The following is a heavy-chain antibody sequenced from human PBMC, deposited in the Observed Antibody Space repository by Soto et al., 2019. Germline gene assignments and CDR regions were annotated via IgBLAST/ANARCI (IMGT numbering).Heavy chain of an antibody. Sequence: QVQLVESGGGVVQPGRSLRLSCAASGFTFSRHGMHWVRQTPGKGLEWVAVMYYDGSNKYYADSVKGRFTISRDNSKNTLYLQMNSLRAEDTAVYYCARADGLWFGEPHAFDIWGQGTMVTVSS. CDR1: GFTFSRHG. J-gene: IGHJ3*02. CDR3: ARADGLWFGEPHAFDI. D-gene: IGHD3-10*01. CDR2: MYYDGSNK. V-gene: IGHV3-30*19.